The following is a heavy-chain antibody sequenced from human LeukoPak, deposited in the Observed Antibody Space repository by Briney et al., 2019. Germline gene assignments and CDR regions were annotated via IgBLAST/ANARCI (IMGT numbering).Heavy chain of an antibody. CDR2: IDHSGNT. J-gene: IGHJ5*02. Sequence: SEGLSLTCTVSGGSISRGGYCWSWIRQLPGKGLEWMGYIDHSGNTVYKPSLRTRVTMSVDTSKNQFSLKLSSVAAADTGVHPCVSVRDCTTAACPDTRFAPWGQGTLVTASS. D-gene: IGHD2-8*01. V-gene: IGHV4-31*03. CDR3: VSVRDCTTAACPDTRFAP. CDR1: GGSISRGGYC.